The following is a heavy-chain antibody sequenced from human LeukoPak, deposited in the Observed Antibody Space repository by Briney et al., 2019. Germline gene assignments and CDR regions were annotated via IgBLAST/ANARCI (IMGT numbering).Heavy chain of an antibody. Sequence: GESLKISCKIGGYGFTTYWIGWVRLMSGEGLEWMGIIYPGDSETRYSPSFQGQVTMSVDKSISTAYLQWSSLKSSDTAMYYCARLSGRDFDFWGRGTLVTVSS. D-gene: IGHD1-26*01. J-gene: IGHJ4*02. CDR2: IYPGDSET. CDR1: GYGFTTYW. CDR3: ARLSGRDFDF. V-gene: IGHV5-51*01.